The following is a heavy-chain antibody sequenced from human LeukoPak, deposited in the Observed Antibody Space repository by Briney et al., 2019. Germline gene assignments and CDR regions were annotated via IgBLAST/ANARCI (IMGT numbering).Heavy chain of an antibody. V-gene: IGHV4-59*03. J-gene: IGHJ4*02. CDR3: ANGTDAYKTRH. CDR2: IYYTGNT. Sequence: PSETLSLTCTVSGGPISYYYWSWIRQPPGKGLEWIGCIYYTGNTNYNPSLKSRVTISLDTSKNQFALKLSSGTAGDTAVYYCANGTDAYKTRHWDRGTPVTVS. D-gene: IGHD5-24*01. CDR1: GGPISYYY.